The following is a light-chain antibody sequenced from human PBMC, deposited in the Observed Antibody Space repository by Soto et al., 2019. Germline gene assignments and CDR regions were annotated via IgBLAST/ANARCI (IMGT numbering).Light chain of an antibody. CDR1: QSISSW. CDR2: KAS. CDR3: QQYNTYSGT. V-gene: IGKV1-5*03. Sequence: DIQMTQSPSTLSASVGDRVTITCRASQSISSWLAWYQQKPGKAPKLLIHKASILRSGVPSRFSGSGSGTEFPLTISSLQPDDFATYYCQQYNTYSGTCGQGTKV. J-gene: IGKJ1*01.